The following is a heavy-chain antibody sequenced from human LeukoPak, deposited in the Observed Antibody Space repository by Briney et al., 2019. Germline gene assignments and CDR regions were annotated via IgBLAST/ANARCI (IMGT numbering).Heavy chain of an antibody. CDR3: ARGRDRSKAGDL. D-gene: IGHD5-24*01. Sequence: SETLPLTCAVYGGSCYDYYCSWLRQPPGKGLEWIGEIHPHGIFYYNSSLVSRVTISIDTSKTQFSLRLTSVTAADTAFYYCARGRDRSKAGDLWGQGSLVTVSS. CDR2: IHPHGIF. J-gene: IGHJ5*02. CDR1: GGSCYDYY. V-gene: IGHV4-34*01.